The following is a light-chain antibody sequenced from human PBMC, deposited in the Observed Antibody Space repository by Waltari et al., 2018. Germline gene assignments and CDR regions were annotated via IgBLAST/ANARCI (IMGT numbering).Light chain of an antibody. Sequence: QSVLTQPPSVSGAPGQRVTISCTGSSSNIGAGYDVHWYQQIPGSAPKVLIYRDDNRPSGVPGRFSGSKSGTSASLSVTGLHVEDEADYFCQSFDRDLNAVLFGGGTKLTVL. V-gene: IGLV1-40*01. J-gene: IGLJ2*01. CDR3: QSFDRDLNAVL. CDR2: RDD. CDR1: SSNIGAGYD.